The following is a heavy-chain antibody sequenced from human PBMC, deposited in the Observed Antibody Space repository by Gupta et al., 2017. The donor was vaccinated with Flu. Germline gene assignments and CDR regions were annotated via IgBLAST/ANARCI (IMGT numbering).Heavy chain of an antibody. CDR3: ARGAGSYYYDSSGYIDFDY. J-gene: IGHJ4*02. CDR1: GFHFSSYS. CDR2: ISSSSSYI. D-gene: IGHD3-22*01. Sequence: EVQLVESGGGLVKPGGSLRLSCAASGFHFSSYSMNWVRQAPGKGLEWVSSISSSSSYIYYADSVKGRFTISRDNAKNSLYLQMNSLRAEDTAVYYCARGAGSYYYDSSGYIDFDYWGQGTLVTVSS. V-gene: IGHV3-21*01.